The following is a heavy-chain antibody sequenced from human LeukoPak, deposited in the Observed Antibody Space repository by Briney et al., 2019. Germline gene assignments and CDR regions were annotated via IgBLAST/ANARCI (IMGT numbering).Heavy chain of an antibody. J-gene: IGHJ4*02. V-gene: IGHV1-3*01. CDR3: ARDRYSGYSSTYFDY. Sequence: GASVKVSCKASGYTFTSYAMHWVRQAPGQRLEWMGWFNAGNGNTKYSQKFQGRVTITRDTSASTAYMELSSLRSEDTAVYYCARDRYSGYSSTYFDYWGQGTLVTVSS. CDR2: FNAGNGNT. D-gene: IGHD6-13*01. CDR1: GYTFTSYA.